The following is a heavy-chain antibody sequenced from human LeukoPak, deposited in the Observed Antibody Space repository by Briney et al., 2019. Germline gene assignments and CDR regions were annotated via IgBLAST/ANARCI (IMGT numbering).Heavy chain of an antibody. J-gene: IGHJ4*02. D-gene: IGHD1-20*01. CDR3: TTDNWNDAKLDY. CDR1: RFTFSNAW. Sequence: GGSLRLSCAASRFTFSNAWMSWVRQAPGKGLEWVGRIKSKTDGGTTDYAAPVKGRFTISRDDSKNTLYLQMNSLKTEDTAVYYCTTDNWNDAKLDYWGQGTLVTVSS. V-gene: IGHV3-15*01. CDR2: IKSKTDGGTT.